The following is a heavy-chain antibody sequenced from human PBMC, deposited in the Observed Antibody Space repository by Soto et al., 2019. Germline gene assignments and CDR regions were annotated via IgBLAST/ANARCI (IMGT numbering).Heavy chain of an antibody. J-gene: IGHJ6*02. CDR2: IDPSDSYT. CDR3: ERHTVVLRFLEWSHYGMDV. V-gene: IGHV5-10-1*01. CDR1: GYSFTSYW. Sequence: GESLKISCKGSGYSFTSYWISWVRQMPGKGLEWMGRIDPSDSYTNYSPSFQGHVTISADKSISTAYLQWSSLEASDTAMYYCERHTVVLRFLEWSHYGMDVWGQGTTVTVSS. D-gene: IGHD3-3*01.